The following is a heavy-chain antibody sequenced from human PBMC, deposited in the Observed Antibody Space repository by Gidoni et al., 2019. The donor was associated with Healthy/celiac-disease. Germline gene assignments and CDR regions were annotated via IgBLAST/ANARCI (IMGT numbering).Heavy chain of an antibody. V-gene: IGHV3-48*02. J-gene: IGHJ6*02. CDR3: ARDKGTYSNYDDYYYYYGMDV. CDR2: ISSSSSTI. CDR1: GFTFSSYS. D-gene: IGHD4-4*01. Sequence: EVQLVESGGGLVQPGWSLSLSCAASGFTFSSYSLNWVRQAPGKGLEWVSYISSSSSTIYYADSVKGRFTISRDNAKNSLYLQMNSLRDEDTAVYYCARDKGTYSNYDDYYYYYGMDVWGQGTTVTVSS.